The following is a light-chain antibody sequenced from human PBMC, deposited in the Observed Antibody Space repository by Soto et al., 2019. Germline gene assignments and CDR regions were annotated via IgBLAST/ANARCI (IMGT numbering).Light chain of an antibody. CDR2: GNS. Sequence: VLAQPPSVSGAPGQRVTISCTGSSSNIGAGYDVHWYQQLPGTAPKLLIYGNSNRPSGVPDRFSGSKSGTSASLAITGLQAEDEADYYCQSYDSSLSGTRVFGTGTKVTVL. V-gene: IGLV1-40*01. CDR1: SSNIGAGYD. CDR3: QSYDSSLSGTRV. J-gene: IGLJ1*01.